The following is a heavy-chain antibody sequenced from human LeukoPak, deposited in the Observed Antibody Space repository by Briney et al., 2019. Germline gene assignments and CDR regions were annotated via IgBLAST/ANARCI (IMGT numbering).Heavy chain of an antibody. Sequence: ASVTVSCKASGGTFSSYAISWVRQAPGQGLEWMGGINPIFGTANYAQKFQGRVTITADESTSTAYMELSSLRSEDTAVYYCARDADWSGGSCHQAQYYYGMDGWGQGTTVTVSS. V-gene: IGHV1-69*13. CDR2: INPIFGTA. CDR1: GGTFSSYA. J-gene: IGHJ6*02. D-gene: IGHD2-15*01. CDR3: ARDADWSGGSCHQAQYYYGMDG.